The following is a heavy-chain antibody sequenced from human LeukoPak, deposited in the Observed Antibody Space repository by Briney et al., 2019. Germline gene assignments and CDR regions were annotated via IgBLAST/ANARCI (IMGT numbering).Heavy chain of an antibody. J-gene: IGHJ4*02. CDR3: ARHFVVVPAAAMTFDY. V-gene: IGHV4-34*01. Sequence: SETLSLTCAVYGGSFSGYYWSWIRQPPGEGLEWIGEINHSGSTNYNPSLKSRVTISVDTSKNQFSLKLSSVTAADTAVYYCARHFVVVPAAAMTFDYWGQGTLVTVSS. D-gene: IGHD2-2*01. CDR2: INHSGST. CDR1: GGSFSGYY.